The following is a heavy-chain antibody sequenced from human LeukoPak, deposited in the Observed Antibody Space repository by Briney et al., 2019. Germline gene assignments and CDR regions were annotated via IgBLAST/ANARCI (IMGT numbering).Heavy chain of an antibody. V-gene: IGHV3-64*01. CDR2: IISNGGST. Sequence: GGSLRLSCAASGFTFSSYAMHWVRQAPGKGLEYVSAIISNGGSTYYANSVKGRFTISRDNSKNTLYLQMGSLRAEDMAVYYCARVSGISAYYYYMDVWGKGTTVTVSS. D-gene: IGHD3-10*01. CDR1: GFTFSSYA. CDR3: ARVSGISAYYYYMDV. J-gene: IGHJ6*03.